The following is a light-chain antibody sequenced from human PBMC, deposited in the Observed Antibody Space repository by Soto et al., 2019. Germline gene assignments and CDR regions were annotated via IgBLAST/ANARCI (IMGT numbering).Light chain of an antibody. V-gene: IGKV1-33*01. CDR3: QHYDHLLL. CDR2: DAP. CDR1: QDITKS. Sequence: DLPMTPSPSSLSTSVRDRVTITCQASQDITKSSNWCQVKLGQAPKSLIYDAPNLETGVPSRFSGGGSGTSFIFTIVCQQPEYFATSHCQHYDHLLLFAQGTRLEAK. J-gene: IGKJ5*01.